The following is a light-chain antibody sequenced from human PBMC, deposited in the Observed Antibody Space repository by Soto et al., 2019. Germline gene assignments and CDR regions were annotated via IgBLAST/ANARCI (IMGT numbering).Light chain of an antibody. V-gene: IGKV3-20*01. CDR2: RGS. CDR3: QDYATSASWT. J-gene: IGKJ1*01. CDR1: QNIRGNE. Sequence: EVVLTQSPGTLSLSPGERATLSCRASQNIRGNELAWYQQKPGQAPRLLIYRGSSRATGIPDRFSGRGSGTDCTLIISRLEPEDFVEYYCQDYATSASWTFGQGTKVEI.